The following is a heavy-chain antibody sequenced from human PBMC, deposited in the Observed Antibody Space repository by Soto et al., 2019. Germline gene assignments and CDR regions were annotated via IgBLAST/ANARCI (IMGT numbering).Heavy chain of an antibody. D-gene: IGHD6-6*01. CDR3: AGGIAARPLGY. CDR1: GVSISSGGYS. J-gene: IGHJ4*02. Sequence: QLQLQESGSGLVKPSPTLSLTCAVSGVSISSGGYSWSWIRQPPGKGMEWIGYIYHSGSTDYNPSLKSRVTISVARSKNQFSLRLSSVTAADTAVYYCAGGIAARPLGYWGQGTLVTVSS. CDR2: IYHSGST. V-gene: IGHV4-30-2*01.